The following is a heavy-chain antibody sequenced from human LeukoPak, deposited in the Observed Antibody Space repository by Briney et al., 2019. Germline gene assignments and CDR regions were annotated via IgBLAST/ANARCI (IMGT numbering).Heavy chain of an antibody. CDR2: IYSGGST. D-gene: IGHD4-11*01. J-gene: IGHJ4*02. Sequence: GGSLRLSCPASGFTVSSNYMSWVRQAPGKGLEWVSVIYSGGSTYYADSVEGRFTISRDNSKNTLYLQMNSLRAEDTAVYYSARAVSTVTTWDYWGQGTLVTVSS. CDR3: ARAVSTVTTWDY. CDR1: GFTVSSNY. V-gene: IGHV3-66*01.